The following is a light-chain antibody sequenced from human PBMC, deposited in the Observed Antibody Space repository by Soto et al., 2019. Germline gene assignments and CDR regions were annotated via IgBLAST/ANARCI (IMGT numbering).Light chain of an antibody. CDR1: QSISNY. V-gene: IGKV1-39*01. J-gene: IGKJ1*01. Sequence: DIQMTQSPSSLSASVGDRVTITCRASQSISNYLNWYQQKPGKAPNLLIYAASSLQSGVPSRFSGSGSGTDFTLTISSLQPEDSATYYCQQSYSTPPMFGQGTKVEIK. CDR3: QQSYSTPPM. CDR2: AAS.